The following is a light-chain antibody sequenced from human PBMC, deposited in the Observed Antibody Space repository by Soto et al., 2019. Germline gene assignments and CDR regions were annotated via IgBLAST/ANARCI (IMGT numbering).Light chain of an antibody. V-gene: IGKV3-15*01. Sequence: EIVMTQSPVTLSLSPGDTATLSCRASQSLGGNLAWYQQKPGQAPRLLIFRASSRAKGVPATFSASGSGTEFTLTISGLQSEDFAVYYCHKYNNWPPWTFGPGTKVDIK. J-gene: IGKJ1*01. CDR3: HKYNNWPPWT. CDR1: QSLGGN. CDR2: RAS.